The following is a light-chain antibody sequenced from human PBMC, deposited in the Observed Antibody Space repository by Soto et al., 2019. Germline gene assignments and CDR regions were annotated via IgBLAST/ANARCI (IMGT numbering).Light chain of an antibody. V-gene: IGLV1-47*01. J-gene: IGLJ3*02. Sequence: QLVLTQPPSVSGTPGQRVTISCSGSSSNIGSNYVYWYQQLPGTAPKLLIYRNDQRPSGVPDRFSGSKSGTSASLAISGLRSEDEADYYCAAWDDSLSAWVFGGGTKLTVL. CDR2: RND. CDR3: AAWDDSLSAWV. CDR1: SSNIGSNY.